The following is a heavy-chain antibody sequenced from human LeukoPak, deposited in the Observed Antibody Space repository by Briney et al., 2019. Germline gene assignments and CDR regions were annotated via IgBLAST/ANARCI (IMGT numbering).Heavy chain of an antibody. CDR2: ITGSSTTI. CDR3: ARVRGVTLSYHYFDY. CDR1: GFTFSTYS. D-gene: IGHD3-10*01. Sequence: GGSLRLSCAASGFTFSTYSMNWVRQAPGKGLEWVSFITGSSTTIHYADSVKGRFTISRDNAKNSLYLQMNSLRDEDTAVYYCARVRGVTLSYHYFDYWGQGTLVTVSP. J-gene: IGHJ4*02. V-gene: IGHV3-48*02.